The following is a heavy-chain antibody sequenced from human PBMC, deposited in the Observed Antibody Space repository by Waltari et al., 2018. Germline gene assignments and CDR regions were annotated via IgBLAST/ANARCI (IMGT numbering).Heavy chain of an antibody. CDR2: IRSKAYGGTT. Sequence: EVQLVESGGGLVQPGRSLRLSCTASGFTFGDYAMSWVRQAPGKGLEWVGFIRSKAYGGTTEYAASVKGRFTISRDDSKSIAYLQMNSLKTEDTAVYYCTRDPGVVAAAGTGWFDPWGQGTLVTVSS. J-gene: IGHJ5*02. CDR1: GFTFGDYA. CDR3: TRDPGVVAAAGTGWFDP. D-gene: IGHD6-13*01. V-gene: IGHV3-49*04.